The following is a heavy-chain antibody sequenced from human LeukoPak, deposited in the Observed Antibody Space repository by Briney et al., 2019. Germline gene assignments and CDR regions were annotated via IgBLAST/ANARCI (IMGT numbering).Heavy chain of an antibody. J-gene: IGHJ4*02. CDR3: ASGRYCSSTSCSRGFDY. CDR1: GGTFSSYA. D-gene: IGHD2-2*01. Sequence: GASVKVSCKASGGTFSSYAISWVRQAPGQGLEWMGGIIPIFGTANYAQKFQGRVTITMDESTSTAYMELSSLRSEDTAVHYCASGRYCSSTSCSRGFDYWGQGTLVTVSS. V-gene: IGHV1-69*05. CDR2: IIPIFGTA.